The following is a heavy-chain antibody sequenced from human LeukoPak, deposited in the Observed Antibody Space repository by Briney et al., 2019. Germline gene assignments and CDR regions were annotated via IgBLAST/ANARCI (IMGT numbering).Heavy chain of an antibody. D-gene: IGHD3-10*01. V-gene: IGHV3-11*01. J-gene: IGHJ4*02. CDR1: GFTFSDYY. CDR2: ISSSGSTI. Sequence: GGSLRLSCAASGFTFSDYYMSWIRQAPGKGLEWVSYISSSGSTIYYADSVKGRFTISRDNAKNSLYLQMNSLRAEDTAVYYCTTPYYYVSGSSSQTDYWGQGTLVTVSS. CDR3: TTPYYYVSGSSSQTDY.